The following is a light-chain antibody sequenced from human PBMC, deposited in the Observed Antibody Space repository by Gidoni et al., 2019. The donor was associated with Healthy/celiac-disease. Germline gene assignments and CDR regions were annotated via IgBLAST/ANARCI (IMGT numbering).Light chain of an antibody. CDR3: QKYYSYPLT. CDR2: AAS. J-gene: IGKJ1*01. Sequence: AIRITQSPSSFSASTGDRFTITCRASQGISSYLAWYQQKTGKAPKLLIYAASTLQSGVPSRFSGSGSGTDFTLTISCLQSEDFATYYCQKYYSYPLTFGQGTKVEIK. V-gene: IGKV1-8*01. CDR1: QGISSY.